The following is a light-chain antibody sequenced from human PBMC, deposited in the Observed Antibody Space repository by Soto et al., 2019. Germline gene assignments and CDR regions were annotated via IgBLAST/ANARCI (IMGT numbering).Light chain of an antibody. V-gene: IGKV2-30*02. CDR2: KVS. J-gene: IGKJ5*01. CDR1: QSLVHSDGIAY. CDR3: MQGTHWPIT. Sequence: VLMTQNPLSLPVTLGQPAAISCRSNQSLVHSDGIAYFSWFQQRPGRSPRRLIYKVSNRDSGVPARFSGSGSGTDFALKISRVEAEDVGVYYCMQGTHWPITFGQGALLEIK.